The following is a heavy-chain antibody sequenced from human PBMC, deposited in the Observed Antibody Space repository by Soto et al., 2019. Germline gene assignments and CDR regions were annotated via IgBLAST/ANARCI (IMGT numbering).Heavy chain of an antibody. Sequence: SDTLSLTCTVSGGSISIYYWSWIRQPPGKGLEWIGYIYYSGSTNYNPSLKSRVTISVDTSKNQFSLKLSSVTAADTAVYYCARSYSLVTYYFDYWGQGTLVTVSS. D-gene: IGHD3-9*01. CDR1: GGSISIYY. V-gene: IGHV4-59*01. CDR2: IYYSGST. J-gene: IGHJ4*02. CDR3: ARSYSLVTYYFDY.